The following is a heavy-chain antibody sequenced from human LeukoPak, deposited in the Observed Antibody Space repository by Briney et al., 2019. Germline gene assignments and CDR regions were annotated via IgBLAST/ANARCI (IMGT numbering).Heavy chain of an antibody. V-gene: IGHV3-48*01. J-gene: IGHJ3*02. CDR3: AKDIAAAGNAFDI. Sequence: QSGGSLRLSCAASGFIFSSYSVNWVRQAPGKGLEWVSYISSSSSTIYYADSVKARFTISRDNSKNTLYLQMNSLRAEDTAVYYCAKDIAAAGNAFDIWGQGTMVTVSS. CDR2: ISSSSSTI. D-gene: IGHD6-13*01. CDR1: GFIFSSYS.